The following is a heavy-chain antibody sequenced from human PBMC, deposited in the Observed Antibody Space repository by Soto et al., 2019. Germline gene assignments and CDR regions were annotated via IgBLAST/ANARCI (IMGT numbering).Heavy chain of an antibody. Sequence: WGSLRLSCAASGFTVSSNYMSWVRQAPGKGLEWVSVIYSGGSTYYADSVKGRFTISRDNSKNSLYLQMNSLRAEDTAVYYCAKDYEYCISTSCYSGYYGMDVWGQGTTVSVSS. D-gene: IGHD2-2*01. J-gene: IGHJ6*02. CDR1: GFTVSSNY. CDR2: IYSGGST. V-gene: IGHV3-66*01. CDR3: AKDYEYCISTSCYSGYYGMDV.